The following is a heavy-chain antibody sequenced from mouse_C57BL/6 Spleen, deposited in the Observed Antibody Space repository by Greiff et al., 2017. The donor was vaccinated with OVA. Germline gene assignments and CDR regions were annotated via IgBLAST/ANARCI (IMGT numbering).Heavy chain of an antibody. CDR1: GYTFTDSE. CDR3: TRGYYDYDGDY. CDR2: IDPETGGT. D-gene: IGHD2-4*01. J-gene: IGHJ2*01. V-gene: IGHV1-15*01. Sequence: QVHVKQSGAELVRPGASVTLSCKASGYTFTDSEMHWVKQTPVHGLEWIGAIDPETGGTASNQKFKGKALLTADKSSSTAYRELRSLTSEDSAVYYCTRGYYDYDGDYWGQGTTLTVSS.